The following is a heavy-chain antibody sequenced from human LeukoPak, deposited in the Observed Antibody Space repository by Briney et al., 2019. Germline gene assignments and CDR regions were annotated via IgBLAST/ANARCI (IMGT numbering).Heavy chain of an antibody. CDR2: MNLNSGNT. V-gene: IGHV1-8*03. CDR3: ARGQGVRFLEWLLGNWFDP. CDR1: GYTFTSYD. J-gene: IGHJ5*02. Sequence: ASVKVSCKASGYTFTSYDINWVRQATGQGLEWMGWMNLNSGNTAYAQKFQGRVTITRNTSISTAYMELSSLRSEDTAVYYCARGQGVRFLEWLLGNWFDPWGQGTLVTVSS. D-gene: IGHD3-3*01.